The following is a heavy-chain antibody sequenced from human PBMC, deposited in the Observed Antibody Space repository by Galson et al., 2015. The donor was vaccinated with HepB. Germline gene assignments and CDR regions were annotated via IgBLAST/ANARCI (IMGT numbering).Heavy chain of an antibody. CDR1: GFIFSTYS. Sequence: LRLTCAASGFIFSTYSVSWVRLAPGKGLEWVASISSTSSYIHYAVSVKGRFTISRDNAKKSLFLQMNSLRVEDTAVYYCARAHNDGAAIYYYFDLWGQGTLVTVSS. CDR2: ISSTSSYI. V-gene: IGHV3-21*01. CDR3: ARAHNDGAAIYYYFDL. J-gene: IGHJ4*02. D-gene: IGHD2-2*02.